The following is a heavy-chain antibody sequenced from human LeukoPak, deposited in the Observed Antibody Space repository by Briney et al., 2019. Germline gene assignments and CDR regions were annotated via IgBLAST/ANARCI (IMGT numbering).Heavy chain of an antibody. V-gene: IGHV3-21*01. Sequence: GGSLRLSCAASGFTFSSYSMNWVRQAPGKGLEWVSSISSSSSYIYSADSVKGRFTISRDNVKNSLYLQMNSLRAEDTAVYYCARPIVEANYYYYYMDVWGKGTTVTVSS. CDR2: ISSSSSYI. D-gene: IGHD1-26*01. CDR3: ARPIVEANYYYYYMDV. CDR1: GFTFSSYS. J-gene: IGHJ6*03.